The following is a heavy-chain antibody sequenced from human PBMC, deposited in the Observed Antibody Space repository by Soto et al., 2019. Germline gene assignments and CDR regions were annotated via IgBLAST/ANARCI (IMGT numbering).Heavy chain of an antibody. CDR2: IIPIFGTA. V-gene: IGHV1-69*13. D-gene: IGHD6-19*01. J-gene: IGHJ5*02. CDR1: GGTFSSYA. CDR3: ATHIYSSGWFARMENNWFDP. Sequence: SVKVSCKASGGTFSSYAISWVRQAPGQGLEWMGGIIPIFGTANYAQKFQGRVTITADESTSTAYMELSSLRSEDTAVYYCATHIYSSGWFARMENNWFDPWGQGTLVTVSS.